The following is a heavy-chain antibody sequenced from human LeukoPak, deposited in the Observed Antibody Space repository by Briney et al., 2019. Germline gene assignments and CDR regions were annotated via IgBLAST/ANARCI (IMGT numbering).Heavy chain of an antibody. Sequence: AGSLRLSCAVSGFTFSSYWMHWVRQAPGKGLVWVSRITNDGSSTSHAASVTGRFTISRDNAKDTLYLQMNSLRAEDTAVYYCTRGLYGSGNYVDYWGQGTLVTVSS. CDR2: ITNDGSST. CDR1: GFTFSSYW. V-gene: IGHV3-74*01. J-gene: IGHJ4*02. CDR3: TRGLYGSGNYVDY. D-gene: IGHD3-10*01.